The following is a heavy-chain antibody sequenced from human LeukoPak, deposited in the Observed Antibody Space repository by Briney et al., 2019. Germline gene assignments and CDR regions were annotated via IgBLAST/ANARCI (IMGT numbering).Heavy chain of an antibody. Sequence: PSETLSLTCTVSGGSISSYYWCWIRQPPGKGLEWIGYIYTSGSTNYNPSLTSRVTISVHTSKNQFSLKLSCVTAADTAVYYCARQYCSSTSCSELDWFDPWGQGTLVTVSS. CDR2: IYTSGST. J-gene: IGHJ5*02. CDR1: GGSISSYY. V-gene: IGHV4-4*09. D-gene: IGHD2-2*01. CDR3: ARQYCSSTSCSELDWFDP.